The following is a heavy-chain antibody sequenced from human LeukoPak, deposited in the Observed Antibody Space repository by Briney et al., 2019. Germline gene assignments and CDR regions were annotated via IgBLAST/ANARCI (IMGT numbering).Heavy chain of an antibody. V-gene: IGHV3-21*01. CDR3: ARDSFSYDYVWGSYRHSYFDY. J-gene: IGHJ4*02. CDR2: ISSSSSYI. D-gene: IGHD3-16*02. Sequence: PGGSLRLSCAASGFTFSSYSMNWVRQAPGKGLEWVSSISSSSSYIYYADSVKGRFTISRDNAKNSLYLQMNSLRAEDTAVYYCARDSFSYDYVWGSYRHSYFDYWGQGTLVTVSS. CDR1: GFTFSSYS.